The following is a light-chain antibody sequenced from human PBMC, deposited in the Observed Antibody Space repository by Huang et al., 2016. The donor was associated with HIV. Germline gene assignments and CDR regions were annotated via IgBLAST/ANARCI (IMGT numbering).Light chain of an antibody. Sequence: DIQMTQSPSSLSASVGDRVTITCRASQSISSYLNWYQQKPGKAPTLLIYAASSLQSGVPSRFSGNGSGTDFTLTISSLQPEDFATYYCQQSYSTPHTFGPGTKVDIK. J-gene: IGKJ3*01. V-gene: IGKV1-39*01. CDR3: QQSYSTPHT. CDR2: AAS. CDR1: QSISSY.